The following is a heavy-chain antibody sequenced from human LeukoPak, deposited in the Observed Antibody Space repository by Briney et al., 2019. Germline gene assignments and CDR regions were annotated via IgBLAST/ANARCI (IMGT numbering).Heavy chain of an antibody. D-gene: IGHD2-8*02. CDR2: IYSSGST. Sequence: SETLSLTCTVSGASISSYYWTWIRQPAGKGPEWIGRIYSSGSTNYNPFLKSRVTMSVDTSNNQFSLKLSSVTAADTAIYYCASYTGSNAYYAYWGQGILVTVSS. CDR3: ASYTGSNAYYAY. CDR1: GASISSYY. V-gene: IGHV4-4*07. J-gene: IGHJ4*02.